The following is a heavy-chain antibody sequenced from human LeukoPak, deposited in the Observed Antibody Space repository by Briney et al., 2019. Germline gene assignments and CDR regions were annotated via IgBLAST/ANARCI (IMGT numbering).Heavy chain of an antibody. CDR2: MNPNSGNT. V-gene: IGHV1-8*03. D-gene: IGHD1-1*01. CDR1: GYTFTSYD. CDR3: ARDTPLRLENWFDP. Sequence: ASVKVSCKASGYTFTSYDINWVRQATGQGLEWMGWMNPNSGNTGYAQKFQGSVTITRNTSISTAYMELSSLRSEDTAVYYCARDTPLRLENWFDPWGQGTLVTVSS. J-gene: IGHJ5*02.